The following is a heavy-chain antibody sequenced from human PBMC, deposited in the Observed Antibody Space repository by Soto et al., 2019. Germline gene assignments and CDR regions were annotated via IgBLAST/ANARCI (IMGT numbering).Heavy chain of an antibody. D-gene: IGHD2-15*01. CDR1: GGSITTTGYS. CDR2: IYYSGST. V-gene: IGHV4-30-2*01. J-gene: IGHJ4*02. Sequence: SETLSLTCTVSGGSITTTGYSWSWIRQPPGRGLEWIGYIYYSGSTYYSPSLNSRVIISMDESNNQISLTLGSVTAADTAIYYSARLGFCGRVNGPDYWGQGTLGNVYS. CDR3: ARLGFCGRVNGPDY.